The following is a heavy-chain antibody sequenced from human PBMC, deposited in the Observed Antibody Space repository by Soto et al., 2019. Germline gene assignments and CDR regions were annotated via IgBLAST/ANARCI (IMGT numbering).Heavy chain of an antibody. J-gene: IGHJ5*02. V-gene: IGHV1-69*13. CDR2: IIPIFGTA. CDR3: ARGHAGYCSSTSCYGFDH. Sequence: SVKVSCKASGGTFSSYAISWVRQAPGQGLEWMGGIIPIFGTANYAQKFQGRVTITAGESTSTAYMELSSLRSEDTAVYYCARGHAGYCSSTSCYGFDHWGQGTLVTVSS. CDR1: GGTFSSYA. D-gene: IGHD2-2*01.